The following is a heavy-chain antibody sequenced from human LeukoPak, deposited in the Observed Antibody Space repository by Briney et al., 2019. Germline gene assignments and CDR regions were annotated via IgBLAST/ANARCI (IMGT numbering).Heavy chain of an antibody. CDR3: AREFYYDSSGYYYYYYMDV. V-gene: IGHV3-20*01. D-gene: IGHD3-22*01. CDR2: INWNGGST. Sequence: RAGGSLRLSCAASGFTFDDYGMSWVRQAPGKGLEWVSGINWNGGSTGYADSVKGRFTISRDNAKNSLYLQMNSLRAEDTALYHCAREFYYDSSGYYYYYYMDVWGKGTTVTISS. J-gene: IGHJ6*03. CDR1: GFTFDDYG.